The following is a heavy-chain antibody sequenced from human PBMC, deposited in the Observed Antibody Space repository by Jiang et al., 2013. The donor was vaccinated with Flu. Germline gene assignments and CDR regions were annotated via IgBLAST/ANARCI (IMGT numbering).Heavy chain of an antibody. CDR1: GFTFSSYA. D-gene: IGHD1-1*01. CDR2: LSGSGGST. V-gene: IGHV3-23*01. J-gene: IGHJ4*02. CDR3: AKRGALAGTTGGGFDY. Sequence: VQLLESGGGLVQPGGSLRLSCVASGFTFSSYAMNWVRQASGKGLEWVSALSGSGGSTFYADSVRGRFTISRDNSQNTLFLQLNSLIAEDTAVYYCAKRGALAGTTGGGFDYWGQGTLVTVSS.